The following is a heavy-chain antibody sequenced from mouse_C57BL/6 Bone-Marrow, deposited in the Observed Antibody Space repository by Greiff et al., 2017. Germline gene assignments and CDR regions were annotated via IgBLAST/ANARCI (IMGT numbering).Heavy chain of an antibody. V-gene: IGHV14-4*01. CDR1: GFNIKDDY. D-gene: IGHD2-4*01. CDR3: TTWDYDGFAY. J-gene: IGHJ3*01. CDR2: IDPENGDT. Sequence: VQLQQSGAELVRPGASVKLSCTASGFNIKDDYMHWVKQRPEQGLERIGWIDPENGDTVYASKFQGKATITADTSSNTAYLQLSSLTSEDTAIYYCTTWDYDGFAYWGQGTLVTVSA.